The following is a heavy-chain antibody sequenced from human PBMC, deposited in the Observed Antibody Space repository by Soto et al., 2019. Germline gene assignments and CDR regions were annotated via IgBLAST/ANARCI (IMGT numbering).Heavy chain of an antibody. CDR3: ARDSEVVPAAIRPYNWFDP. CDR2: ISAYNGNT. Sequence: QVQLVQSGAEVKKPGASVKVSCKASGYTFTSYGISWVRQAPGQGLEWMGWISAYNGNTNYAQKLQGRVTMTTDTSTSTVYMELRSLRSEYTAVYYCARDSEVVPAAIRPYNWFDPWCQGTLVTVSS. J-gene: IGHJ5*02. V-gene: IGHV1-18*01. D-gene: IGHD2-2*01. CDR1: GYTFTSYG.